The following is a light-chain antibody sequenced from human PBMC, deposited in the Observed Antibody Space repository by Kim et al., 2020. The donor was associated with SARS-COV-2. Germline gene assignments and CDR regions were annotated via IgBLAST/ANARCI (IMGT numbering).Light chain of an antibody. CDR2: DAS. J-gene: IGKJ4*01. CDR1: QSVSSF. V-gene: IGKV3-11*01. CDR3: QQSSSWPLT. Sequence: EIVMTQSPATLSLSPGERATLSCRASQSVSSFLTWFQQKPGQAPRLLIYDASTRATGIPARFSGSGSGTDFTLTISSLEPEDFAIYYCQQSSSWPLTFGGGTKVDIK.